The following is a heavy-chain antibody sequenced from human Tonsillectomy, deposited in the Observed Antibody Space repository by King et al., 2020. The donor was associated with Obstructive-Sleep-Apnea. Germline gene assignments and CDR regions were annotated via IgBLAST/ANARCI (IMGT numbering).Heavy chain of an antibody. Sequence: VQLQESGPGLVKPSETLSLTCTVSGSPVSSGSFYWSWIRQPPGKGLEWIGYVYHNGDTKYNPSLKSRVTISVDTSKNQFFLKVTSVTAEDTAVYYCARIKQFVDLYFDYWGQGALVTVSS. V-gene: IGHV4-61*01. D-gene: IGHD3/OR15-3a*01. J-gene: IGHJ4*02. CDR2: VYHNGDT. CDR1: GSPVSSGSFY. CDR3: ARIKQFVDLYFDY.